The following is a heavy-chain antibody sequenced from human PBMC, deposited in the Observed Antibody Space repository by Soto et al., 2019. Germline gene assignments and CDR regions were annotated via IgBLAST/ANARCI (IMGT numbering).Heavy chain of an antibody. Sequence: HGESLKISCKGSGYRFTNYWIDWVRQMPGKGLEWMGIVNPGDSDTRYSPSFQGQVTISVDKSIGTAYLHWSSLKASDTAMYFCARSFTAGTAGDYWGQGTLVTVSS. CDR1: GYRFTNYW. V-gene: IGHV5-51*01. D-gene: IGHD6-19*01. CDR2: VNPGDSDT. J-gene: IGHJ4*02. CDR3: ARSFTAGTAGDY.